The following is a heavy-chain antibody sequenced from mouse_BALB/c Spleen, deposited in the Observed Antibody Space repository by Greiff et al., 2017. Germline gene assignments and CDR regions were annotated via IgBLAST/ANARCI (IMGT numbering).Heavy chain of an antibody. CDR3: ARRQLGHYYAMDY. CDR1: GYTFTRYV. CDR2: INPYNDGT. D-gene: IGHD3-1*01. J-gene: IGHJ4*01. Sequence: VQLQQSGPELVKPGASVKMSCKASGYTFTRYVMHWVKQKPGQGLEWIGDINPYNDGTKYNEKFKGKATLTSDKSSSTAYMELSSLTSEDSAVYYCARRQLGHYYAMDYWGQGTSVTVSS. V-gene: IGHV1-14*01.